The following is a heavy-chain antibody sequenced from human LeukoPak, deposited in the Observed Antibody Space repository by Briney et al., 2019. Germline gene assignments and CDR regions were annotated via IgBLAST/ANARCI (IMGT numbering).Heavy chain of an antibody. V-gene: IGHV1-46*01. Sequence: VASVKVSCKASGYTFTSYYMHWVRQAPGQGLEWMGIINPSGGSTSYAQKFQGRVTMTRDTSTSTVYMELSSLRSEDTAVYYCARESRRYYDILTGYYNGYYFDYWGQGTLVTVSS. D-gene: IGHD3-9*01. J-gene: IGHJ4*02. CDR3: ARESRRYYDILTGYYNGYYFDY. CDR2: INPSGGST. CDR1: GYTFTSYY.